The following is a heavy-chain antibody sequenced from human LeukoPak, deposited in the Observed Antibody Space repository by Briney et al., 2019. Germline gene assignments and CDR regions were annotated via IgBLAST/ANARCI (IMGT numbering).Heavy chain of an antibody. D-gene: IGHD3-3*01. CDR2: INHSGST. CDR1: GFTFSSYA. CDR3: ARAPMEYYDFCSGYSTWYFDY. J-gene: IGHJ4*02. V-gene: IGHV4-34*01. Sequence: GSLRLSCAASGFTFSSYAMSWVRQTPRKGLEWIGEINHSGSTKYNPSLKSRLTISVDTSKNQFSLKLSSVTAADTAVYYCARAPMEYYDFCSGYSTWYFDYWGQGNLVTVSS.